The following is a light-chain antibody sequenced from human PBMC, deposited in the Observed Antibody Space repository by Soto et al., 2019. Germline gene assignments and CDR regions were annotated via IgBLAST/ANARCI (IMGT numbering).Light chain of an antibody. J-gene: IGLJ3*02. CDR2: EVS. Sequence: QSALTQHPSASGSPGQSVTISCTGTSSDVGGYNYVSWYQQHPGKAPKLMIYEVSKRHSGVPDRFSGSKSGNTASLTVSGLQAEDEADYYCSSYAGSNNRVFGGGTKLTVL. V-gene: IGLV2-8*01. CDR1: SSDVGGYNY. CDR3: SSYAGSNNRV.